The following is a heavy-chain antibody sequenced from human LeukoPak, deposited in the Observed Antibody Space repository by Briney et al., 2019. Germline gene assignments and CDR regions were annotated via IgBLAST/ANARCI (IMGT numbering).Heavy chain of an antibody. V-gene: IGHV1-18*01. CDR1: GYTFTNYG. Sequence: VASVKVSCKASGYTFTNYGITWVRQVPGQGLEWLGWISAYNGNANYAQNLQDRVTLTSDTSTSTAYMELRSLRSDDTGIYYCARTPKRFGELYQPGDSWGQGTLPTVSS. J-gene: IGHJ4*02. CDR2: ISAYNGNA. D-gene: IGHD3-10*01. CDR3: ARTPKRFGELYQPGDS.